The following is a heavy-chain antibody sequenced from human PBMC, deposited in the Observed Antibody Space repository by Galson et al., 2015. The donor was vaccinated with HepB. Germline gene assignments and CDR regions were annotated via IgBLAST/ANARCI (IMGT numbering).Heavy chain of an antibody. CDR1: GFTFSSYS. Sequence: SLRLSCAASGFTFSSYSMNWVRQAPGKGLEWVSYISSSSSTIYYADSVKGRFTISRDNAKNSLYLQMNSLRAEDTAVYYCAVLSQQLVPDDYDYWGQGTLVTVSS. J-gene: IGHJ4*02. CDR3: AVLSQQLVPDDYDY. D-gene: IGHD6-13*01. V-gene: IGHV3-48*01. CDR2: ISSSSSTI.